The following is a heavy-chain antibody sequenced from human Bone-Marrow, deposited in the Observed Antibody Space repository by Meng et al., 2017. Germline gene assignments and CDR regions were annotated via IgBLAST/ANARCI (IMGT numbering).Heavy chain of an antibody. CDR3: ARVVVYSGSYELDP. CDR2: IIPIFGTA. J-gene: IGHJ5*02. CDR1: EGSFSSYA. Sequence: QLLQLGGGVKKPGSSGKVSCQASEGSFSSYAISWVRQAPGQGLVWIGGIIPIFGTANYAQQFLGRVTITADKSTSTAYMELSSLRSEDTAVYYCARVVVYSGSYELDPWGQGTLVTVSS. D-gene: IGHD1-26*01. V-gene: IGHV1-69*06.